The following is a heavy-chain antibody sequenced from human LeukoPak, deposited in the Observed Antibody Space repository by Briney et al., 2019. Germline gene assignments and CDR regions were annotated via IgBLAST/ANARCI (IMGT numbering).Heavy chain of an antibody. J-gene: IGHJ4*02. CDR3: AKLSLSGRSQSADY. CDR2: VSTNGDVT. V-gene: IGHV3-23*01. CDR1: GLTFNSHS. D-gene: IGHD3-10*01. Sequence: QSGGSLRLSCVASGLTFNSHSMSWVRQAPGMGLEWVSVVSTNGDVTFYADSVKGRFTISRDNSKNTLFLQMNSLRVEDTAVYYCAKLSLSGRSQSADYWGQGTLVTVSS.